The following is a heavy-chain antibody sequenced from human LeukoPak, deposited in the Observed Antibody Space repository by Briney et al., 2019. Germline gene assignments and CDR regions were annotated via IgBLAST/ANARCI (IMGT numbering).Heavy chain of an antibody. D-gene: IGHD3-22*01. Sequence: GGSLRLSCAASGFTFSSYSMNWVRQAPGKGLEWVSGISGSGDTTYYADSVKGRFTISRDNSKTTLYLQMKTLRAEDTALYYCAKDLFRYYYDSSAFSLDSWGQGTLVTVSS. CDR2: ISGSGDTT. J-gene: IGHJ4*02. V-gene: IGHV3-23*01. CDR1: GFTFSSYS. CDR3: AKDLFRYYYDSSAFSLDS.